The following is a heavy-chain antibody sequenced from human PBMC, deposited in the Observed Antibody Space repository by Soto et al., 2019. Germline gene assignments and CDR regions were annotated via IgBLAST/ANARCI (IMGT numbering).Heavy chain of an antibody. CDR2: ISGSGGST. V-gene: IGHV3-23*01. CDR1: GFSFSSYA. CDR3: ANGVTTHKYGFDV. D-gene: IGHD3-22*01. J-gene: IGHJ4*02. Sequence: GGSLRLSCAASGFSFSSYAMSWVRQAPGKGLEWVSGISGSGGSTYYADSVKGRFTISRDNSKNMLYLEMNNLRAEDTAMYFCANGVTTHKYGFDVWGQGTLVTVSS.